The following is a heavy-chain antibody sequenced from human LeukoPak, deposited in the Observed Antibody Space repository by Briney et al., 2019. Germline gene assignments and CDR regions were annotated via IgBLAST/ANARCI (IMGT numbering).Heavy chain of an antibody. D-gene: IGHD2-2*01. Sequence: PSETLSLTCTVSGGSVSSYSWNWIRQPPGNGLEWIGRIYGGSTNYNPSLISRVTISFDTSKYHLSLNLRSVTPADTAVYYCAIRARDQRDSSPGNWLDPWGQGTLVTVSS. CDR2: IYGGST. V-gene: IGHV4-59*08. CDR3: AIRARDQRDSSPGNWLDP. J-gene: IGHJ5*02. CDR1: GGSVSSYS.